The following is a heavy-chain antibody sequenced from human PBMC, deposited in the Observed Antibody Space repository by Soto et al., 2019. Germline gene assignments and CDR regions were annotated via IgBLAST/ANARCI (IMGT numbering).Heavy chain of an antibody. Sequence: PGGSLRLSCAASGFTFSGSALHWVRQASGKGLECAGRIRSKANSYATAYGASVKGRFTISRDDSKNTAYLQMNSLITEDTAVYYCTSHPEGFWSGYYDSGMDVWGQGTTVTVSS. CDR3: TSHPEGFWSGYYDSGMDV. J-gene: IGHJ6*02. D-gene: IGHD3-3*01. V-gene: IGHV3-73*01. CDR1: GFTFSGSA. CDR2: IRSKANSYAT.